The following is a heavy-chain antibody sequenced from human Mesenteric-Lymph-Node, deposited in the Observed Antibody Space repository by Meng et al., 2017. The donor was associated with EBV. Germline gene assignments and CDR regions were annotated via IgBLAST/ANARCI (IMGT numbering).Heavy chain of an antibody. Sequence: QVRLVQSGAEVKKPGASVKVSCQASGYTFNNYGISWVRQAPGQGLEWMGWMNPNSGDTGSAQKFQGRVTMTRNTSISTAYMELNSLTSDDTAVYYCSRDSIYDGQDYWGQGTLVTVSS. J-gene: IGHJ4*02. CDR2: MNPNSGDT. V-gene: IGHV1-8*02. CDR3: SRDSIYDGQDY. D-gene: IGHD3-3*01. CDR1: GYTFNNYG.